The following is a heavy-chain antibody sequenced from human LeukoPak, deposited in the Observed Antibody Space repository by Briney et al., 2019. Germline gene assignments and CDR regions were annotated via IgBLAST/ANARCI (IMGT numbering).Heavy chain of an antibody. CDR2: IWYDGSNK. J-gene: IGHJ4*02. V-gene: IGHV3-33*06. CDR1: GFTFSSYG. CDR3: AKDGGYGSGSYYYYFDY. D-gene: IGHD3-10*01. Sequence: SGGSLRLSCAASGFTFSSYGMHWVRQAPGKGLEWVAVIWYDGSNKYYADSVKGRFTISRDNSKNTLYLQMNSLRAEDTAVYYCAKDGGYGSGSYYYYFDYWGQGTLVTVSS.